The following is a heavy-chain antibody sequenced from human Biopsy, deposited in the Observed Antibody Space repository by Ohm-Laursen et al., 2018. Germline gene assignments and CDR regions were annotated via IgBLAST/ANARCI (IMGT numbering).Heavy chain of an antibody. CDR3: AGIVLGPTNDAFDI. CDR1: GNSIRNYY. Sequence: GTLSLTCTVSGNSIRNYYWSWIRQAAGKGLEWIGRIYPGGGTIYNPSLKSRVTMSVDTSKNHFSLNLNSVTAADTAVYYCAGIVLGPTNDAFDIWGQGTMVTVSS. V-gene: IGHV4-4*07. D-gene: IGHD1-26*01. CDR2: IYPGGGT. J-gene: IGHJ3*02.